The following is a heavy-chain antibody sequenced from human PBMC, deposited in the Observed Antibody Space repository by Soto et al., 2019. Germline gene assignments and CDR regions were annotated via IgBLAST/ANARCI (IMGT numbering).Heavy chain of an antibody. V-gene: IGHV3-11*01. CDR1: GYTFSDYY. D-gene: IGHD3-3*01. J-gene: IGHJ4*02. CDR2: IDTSGTKI. Sequence: QVQLVESGGDLVKPGGSTRLSCAASGYTFSDYYMSWIRQAPGKGLEWISYIDTSGTKIYYADSVKGRFTITRDNAKNSLYLEMNSLRDEDTAVYYCASHYDMWSGYLSPVDYWGQGTLVTVSS. CDR3: ASHYDMWSGYLSPVDY.